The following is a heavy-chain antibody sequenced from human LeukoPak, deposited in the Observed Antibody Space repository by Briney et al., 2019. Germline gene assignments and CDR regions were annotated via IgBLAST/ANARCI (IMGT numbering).Heavy chain of an antibody. Sequence: ASVKVSCKASRYTFTGHYMHWVRQAPGQGLEWMGWINPHSGGTNYAQKFQGRVTMTRDTSISTAYMELRSLKSDDTAVYYCARRSLNSVYDYDFDYWGQGTLVTVYS. CDR1: RYTFTGHY. CDR2: INPHSGGT. J-gene: IGHJ4*02. V-gene: IGHV1-2*02. CDR3: ARRSLNSVYDYDFDY. D-gene: IGHD5/OR15-5a*01.